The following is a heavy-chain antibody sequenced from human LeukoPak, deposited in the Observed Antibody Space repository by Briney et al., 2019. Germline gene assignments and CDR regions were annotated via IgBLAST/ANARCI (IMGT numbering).Heavy chain of an antibody. CDR3: AREVMGEALGAFDI. V-gene: IGHV3-13*01. D-gene: IGHD1-26*01. Sequence: GGCLRLSCAASGFSSSTYEVHSVRQPPGKGLEWVSAIGVAGDTFYRGSVKGRFTISREDAKHAVYLQMTSLRAGDTTVYYCAREVMGEALGAFDIWGHGTLVTVSS. J-gene: IGHJ3*02. CDR1: GFSSSTYE. CDR2: IGVAGDT.